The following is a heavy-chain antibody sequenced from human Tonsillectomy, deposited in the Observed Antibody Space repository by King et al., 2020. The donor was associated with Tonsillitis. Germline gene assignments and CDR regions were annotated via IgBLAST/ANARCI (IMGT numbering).Heavy chain of an antibody. D-gene: IGHD6-13*01. V-gene: IGHV3-23*03. Sequence: VQLVESGGGLVQPGGSLRLSCAASGFTFSSYAMSWVRQAPGKGLEWVSVIYSGGSSTYYADSVKGRLTISRDNSKNTLYLQMNSLRAEDTAVYYCAKDLGGAAAGTLDYWGQGTLVTVSS. J-gene: IGHJ4*02. CDR1: GFTFSSYA. CDR3: AKDLGGAAAGTLDY. CDR2: IYSGGSST.